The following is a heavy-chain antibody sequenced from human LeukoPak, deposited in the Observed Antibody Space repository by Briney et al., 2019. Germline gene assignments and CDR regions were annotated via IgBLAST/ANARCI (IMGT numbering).Heavy chain of an antibody. Sequence: ASVKVSCKSSGYTFTGNYMHWVRQAPGQGLEWMGWINPNSGDIKYAQNFQGRVTMTRDTSITTTYMELSSLRSDDTAVYYCVRDRHTVAVAATLDYWGQGTLVIASS. D-gene: IGHD6-19*01. CDR2: INPNSGDI. CDR3: VRDRHTVAVAATLDY. J-gene: IGHJ4*02. V-gene: IGHV1-2*02. CDR1: GYTFTGNY.